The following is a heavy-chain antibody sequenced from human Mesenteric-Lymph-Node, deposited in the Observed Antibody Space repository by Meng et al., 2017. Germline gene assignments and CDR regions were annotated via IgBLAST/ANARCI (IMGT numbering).Heavy chain of an antibody. D-gene: IGHD1-26*01. V-gene: IGHV3-11*01. CDR2: ISSSGSTI. J-gene: IGHJ4*02. CDR3: ANGATAPYYFDY. Sequence: QVVFGGGLGHPGVSLSSSLSASGFTFSDTSMSWCRRVPGKGLEGVSYISSSGSTIYYADSVKGRFTISRDNAKNSLYLQMNSLRAEDTAVYYCANGATAPYYFDYWGQGTLVTVSS. CDR1: GFTFSDTS.